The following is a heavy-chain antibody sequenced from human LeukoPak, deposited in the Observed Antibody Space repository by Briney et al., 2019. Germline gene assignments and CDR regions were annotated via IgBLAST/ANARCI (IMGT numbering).Heavy chain of an antibody. CDR3: ASDRVFYGLDV. J-gene: IGHJ6*02. V-gene: IGHV3-74*01. CDR1: GFTFSSYW. Sequence: GGSLRLSCAASGFTFSSYWMHWVRQAPGKGLMWVSRIKSDGSETSYADSVKGRFTIPRDNARNTLYLQMNSLRPEDTAIYYCASDRVFYGLDVWGQGTTVTVSS. CDR2: IKSDGSET.